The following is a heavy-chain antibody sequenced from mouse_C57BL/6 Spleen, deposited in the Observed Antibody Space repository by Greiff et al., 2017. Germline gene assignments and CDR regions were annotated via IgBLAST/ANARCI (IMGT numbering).Heavy chain of an antibody. D-gene: IGHD1-1*01. V-gene: IGHV1-39*01. CDR3: AGRGLTTVSRGEGYFDV. Sequence: VQLQQSGPELVKPGASVKISCKASGYSFTDYNMNWVKQSNGKSLEWIGVINPNYGTTSYNQKFKGKATLTVDQSSSTAYMQLNSLTSEDSAVYYCAGRGLTTVSRGEGYFDVWGTGTTVTVSS. CDR2: INPNYGTT. CDR1: GYSFTDYN. J-gene: IGHJ1*03.